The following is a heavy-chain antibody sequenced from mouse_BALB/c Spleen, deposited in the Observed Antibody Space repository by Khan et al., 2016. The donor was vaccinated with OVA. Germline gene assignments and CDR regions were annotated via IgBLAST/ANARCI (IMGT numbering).Heavy chain of an antibody. D-gene: IGHD2-2*01. CDR2: INPSSGYT. CDR1: GYTFTSYW. CDR3: ARSGYGSFAY. J-gene: IGHJ3*01. V-gene: IGHV1-7*01. Sequence: QVRLQQSGAELAKPGASVKMSCKASGYTFTSYWMNWVKQRPGQGLEWIGYINPSSGYTEYNEKFKDKATLTADKSSNTAYMQLSSLTSDDSAVYYCARSGYGSFAYWGQGTLVTVS.